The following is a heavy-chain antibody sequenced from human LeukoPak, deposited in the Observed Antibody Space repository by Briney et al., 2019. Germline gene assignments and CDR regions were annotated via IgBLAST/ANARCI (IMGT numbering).Heavy chain of an antibody. D-gene: IGHD2-2*01. J-gene: IGHJ5*02. V-gene: IGHV3-30*18. CDR1: GFTFSSYG. Sequence: PGGSLRLSYAASGFTFSSYGMHWVRQAPGKGLEWVAVISYDGSNKYYADSVKGRFTISRDNSKNTLYLQMNSLRAEDTAVYYCAKEGVPAAIIGWFDPWGQGTLVTVSS. CDR3: AKEGVPAAIIGWFDP. CDR2: ISYDGSNK.